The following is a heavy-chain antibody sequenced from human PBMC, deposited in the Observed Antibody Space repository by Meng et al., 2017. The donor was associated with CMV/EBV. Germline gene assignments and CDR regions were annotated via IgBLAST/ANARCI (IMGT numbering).Heavy chain of an antibody. V-gene: IGHV4-30-4*08. Sequence: VPLTESGPRLVKPSQTLSLTCTVSGGSISSGDYYWSWIRQPPGKGLEWIGYIYYSGSTYYNPSLKSRVTISVDTSKNQFSLKLSSVTAADTAVYYCARVGRTSCYDYWGQGTLVTVSS. CDR1: GGSISSGDYY. CDR2: IYYSGST. D-gene: IGHD2-2*01. J-gene: IGHJ4*02. CDR3: ARVGRTSCYDY.